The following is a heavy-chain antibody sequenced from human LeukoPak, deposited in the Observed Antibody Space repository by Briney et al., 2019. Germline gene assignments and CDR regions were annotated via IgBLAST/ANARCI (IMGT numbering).Heavy chain of an antibody. CDR1: GDSISSFY. CDR2: THYSGTT. Sequence: MSSETLSLTCSVSGDSISSFYWNWIRQSPEKGLEWIGVTHYSGTTNYNPSLKSRVAMSIDTSRQDFFLRLSAVTVADAAVYYCVLAPNSNWFDFWGQGTRVTVSS. D-gene: IGHD2-8*01. J-gene: IGHJ5*01. V-gene: IGHV4-59*12. CDR3: VLAPNSNWFDF.